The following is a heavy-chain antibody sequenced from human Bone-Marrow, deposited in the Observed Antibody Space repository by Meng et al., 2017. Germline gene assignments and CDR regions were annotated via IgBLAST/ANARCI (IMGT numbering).Heavy chain of an antibody. CDR3: TRVAGMRENYFDF. V-gene: IGHV1-46*02. Sequence: ASVKVSCKASGYNFNDHYVHWVRQAPGQGLEWMGVIDPSGSSASYVQKFQGRLTMTTDTSTSTVYMELSSLNSEDTAVYFCTRVAGMRENYFDFWGQGTLVTVSS. CDR2: IDPSGSSA. J-gene: IGHJ4*02. CDR1: GYNFNDHY. D-gene: IGHD1-26*01.